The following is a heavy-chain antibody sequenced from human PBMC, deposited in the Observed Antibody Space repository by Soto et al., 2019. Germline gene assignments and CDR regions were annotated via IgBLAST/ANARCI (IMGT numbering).Heavy chain of an antibody. CDR3: ARVNPRYFGMDV. Sequence: PSETLSLTCAVYGGSFSGYYWTWIRQSPGKGLEWIGQISYSGSTNYNPSLKSRVFISIGTSNNQFFLELTSVTAADTAVYYCARVNPRYFGMDVWGQGTTVTVSS. CDR1: GGSFSGYY. J-gene: IGHJ6*02. CDR2: ISYSGST. V-gene: IGHV4-34*01.